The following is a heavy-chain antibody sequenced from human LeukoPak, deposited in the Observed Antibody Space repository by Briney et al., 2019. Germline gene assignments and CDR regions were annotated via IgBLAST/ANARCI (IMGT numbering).Heavy chain of an antibody. Sequence: GGSLRLSCAASGFTFSGYSMNWVRQAPGKGLEWVSSITSRNYKYYADSVKGRLTISRDNSKNSLYLQMNSLRAEDTAVYYCARITSGSFNYFDYWGQGTLVTVSS. CDR3: ARITSGSFNYFDY. CDR1: GFTFSGYS. V-gene: IGHV3-21*01. CDR2: ITSRNYK. J-gene: IGHJ4*02. D-gene: IGHD3-22*01.